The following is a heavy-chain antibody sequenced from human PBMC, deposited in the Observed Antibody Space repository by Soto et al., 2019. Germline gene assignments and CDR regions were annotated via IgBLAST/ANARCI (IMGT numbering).Heavy chain of an antibody. CDR1: GFTFSSYG. D-gene: IGHD1-26*01. J-gene: IGHJ6*02. V-gene: IGHV3-30*18. Sequence: QVQLVESGGGVVQPGRSLRLSCAASGFTFSSYGMHWVRQAPGKGLEWVAVISYDGSNKYYADSMKGRFTISRDNSKNTLYLQMNSLRAEDTAVYYCAKGEGRLDYYYYGMDVWGQGTTVTVPS. CDR3: AKGEGRLDYYYYGMDV. CDR2: ISYDGSNK.